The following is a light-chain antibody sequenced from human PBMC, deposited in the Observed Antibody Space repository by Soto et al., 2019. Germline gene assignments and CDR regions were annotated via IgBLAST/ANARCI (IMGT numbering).Light chain of an antibody. CDR1: SSNVGSHNY. Sequence: QSVLTQPRSVSGSPGQAVTISCTGTSSNVGSHNYVSWYQQHPGKAPKLIINDVSKRPSGVPDRFSGSKSGNTASLTISGLQAEDEADYYCCSFAGGLFVFVAGTKVTVL. CDR2: DVS. J-gene: IGLJ1*01. V-gene: IGLV2-11*01. CDR3: CSFAGGLFV.